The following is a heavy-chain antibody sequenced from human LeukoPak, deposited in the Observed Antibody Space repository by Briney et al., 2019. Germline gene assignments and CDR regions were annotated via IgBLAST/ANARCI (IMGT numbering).Heavy chain of an antibody. CDR3: ARNSGAYRHYYDSSGYYYAGTFDY. CDR1: GYTFTSYY. D-gene: IGHD3-22*01. V-gene: IGHV1-46*01. Sequence: ASVKVSCKASGYTFTSYYMHWVRQAPGQGLEWMGIINPSGGSTSYAQKFQGRVTMTRDTSTSTVYMELSSLRSEDTAVYYCARNSGAYRHYYDSSGYYYAGTFDYWGQGTLVTVSS. J-gene: IGHJ4*02. CDR2: INPSGGST.